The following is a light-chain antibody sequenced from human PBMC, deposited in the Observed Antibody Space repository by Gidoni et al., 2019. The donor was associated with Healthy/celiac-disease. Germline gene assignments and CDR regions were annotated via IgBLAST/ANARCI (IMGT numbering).Light chain of an antibody. CDR2: GAS. J-gene: IGKJ1*01. V-gene: IGKV3-11*01. Sequence: EIVFTHSPTTLPLSPGERATLSCRASQSVSSFLAWYQQKSGLAPTLLISGASNRAAGIPARFSGSGSGTDFTLTISGLAPEDFAVYYCQQRSNWPTFGQGTKVEIK. CDR3: QQRSNWPT. CDR1: QSVSSF.